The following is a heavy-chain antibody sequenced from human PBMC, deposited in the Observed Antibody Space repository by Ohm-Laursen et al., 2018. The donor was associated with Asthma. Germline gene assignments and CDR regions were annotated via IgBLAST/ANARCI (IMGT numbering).Heavy chain of an antibody. Sequence: ASVNASCNASGFTFTNFGFTWARQAPGQGLEWMGWISAYNGNTNYAQEIQGRVTMTTDTSTSTAYMELRRLRSDDTAVYYCARAMKVGATRWFDPWGQKTLVTVSS. J-gene: IGHJ5*02. CDR2: ISAYNGNT. V-gene: IGHV1-18*01. D-gene: IGHD1-26*01. CDR3: ARAMKVGATRWFDP. CDR1: GFTFTNFG.